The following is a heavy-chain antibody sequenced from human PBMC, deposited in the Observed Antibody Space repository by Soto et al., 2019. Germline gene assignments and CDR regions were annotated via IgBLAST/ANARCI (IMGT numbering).Heavy chain of an antibody. CDR1: GFTFSSYE. V-gene: IGHV3-48*03. CDR2: ISSSGSTI. D-gene: IGHD2-21*02. J-gene: IGHJ6*02. CDR3: ARDRIVVVTAGISYYYGMDV. Sequence: EVQLVESGGGLVQPGGSLRLSCAASGFTFSSYEMNWVRQAPGKGLEWVSYISSSGSTIYYADSVKGRFTISRDNAKNSLYLQMNSLRAEDTAVYYCARDRIVVVTAGISYYYGMDVWGQGTTVTFSS.